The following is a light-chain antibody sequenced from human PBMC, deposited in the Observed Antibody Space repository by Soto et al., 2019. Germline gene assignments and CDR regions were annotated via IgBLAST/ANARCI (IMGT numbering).Light chain of an antibody. CDR2: DAS. J-gene: IGKJ1*01. CDR3: QQYGSSPPT. V-gene: IGKV3-20*01. CDR1: QSVSSSY. Sequence: EIVLTQSPGTLSLSPGERATLSCRASQSVSSSYVAWYQQKPGQAPRLLIYDASSRATGIPDRFSGSGSGTDFTLTISTLEPEDFAVYYCQQYGSSPPTFGQGTKGDIK.